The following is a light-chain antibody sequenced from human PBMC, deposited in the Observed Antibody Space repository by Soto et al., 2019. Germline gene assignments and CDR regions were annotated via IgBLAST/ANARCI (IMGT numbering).Light chain of an antibody. Sequence: QSALTQPASVSGSPGQSITISCTGTSSDVGTYNLVSWYQQRPGKAPKLMIYEGSKRPSGVSNRFSGSKSGNTASLTISGLQAEDEADYYCCSYAGSITYVFGTGTKVTV. CDR2: EGS. J-gene: IGLJ1*01. V-gene: IGLV2-23*01. CDR3: CSYAGSITYV. CDR1: SSDVGTYNL.